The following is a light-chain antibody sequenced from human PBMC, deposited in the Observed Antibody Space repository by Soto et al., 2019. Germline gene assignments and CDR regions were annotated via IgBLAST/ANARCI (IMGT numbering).Light chain of an antibody. CDR3: QCYDSSLTARV. V-gene: IGLV1-40*01. CDR2: DNS. CDR1: SSNIGAGYG. Sequence: QSVLTQPPSVSGAPGQRVAISCTGSSSNIGAGYGVHWYKQLPGTVPKVLIYDNSNRPSGVPDRFSGSKSGTSASLSIAGLQAEDEADYYCQCYDSSLTARVFGGGTKLTVL. J-gene: IGLJ2*01.